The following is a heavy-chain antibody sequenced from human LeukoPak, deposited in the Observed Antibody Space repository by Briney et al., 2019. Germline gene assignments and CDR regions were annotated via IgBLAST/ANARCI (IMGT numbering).Heavy chain of an antibody. D-gene: IGHD3-10*01. J-gene: IGHJ6*03. CDR3: ARDNYYYGSGSYYGYYYYYMDV. V-gene: IGHV1-2*02. CDR2: INPNSGGT. Sequence: ASVKVSCKASGYTFTSCAISWVRQAPGQGLEWMGWINPNSGGTNYAQKFQGRVTMTRDTSISTVYMELSRLRSDDTAVYYCARDNYYYGSGSYYGYYYYYMDVWGKGTTVTISS. CDR1: GYTFTSCA.